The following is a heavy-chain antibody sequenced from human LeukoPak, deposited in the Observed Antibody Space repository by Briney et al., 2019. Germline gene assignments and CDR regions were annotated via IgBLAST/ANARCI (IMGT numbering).Heavy chain of an antibody. Sequence: ASVKVSCKASGYTFTSYGISWVRQAPGQGLEWMGWISAYNGNTNYALKFQGRVTMTTDTSTTTAYMELWSLRSDDTAVYYCARDPLAAAGTYNWFDPWGQGTLVTVSS. CDR2: ISAYNGNT. CDR3: ARDPLAAAGTYNWFDP. J-gene: IGHJ5*02. D-gene: IGHD6-13*01. CDR1: GYTFTSYG. V-gene: IGHV1-18*01.